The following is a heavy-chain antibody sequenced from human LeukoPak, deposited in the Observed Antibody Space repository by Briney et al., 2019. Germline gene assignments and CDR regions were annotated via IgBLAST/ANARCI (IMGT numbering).Heavy chain of an antibody. J-gene: IGHJ5*02. CDR2: GHYSGST. CDR3: ARRFTIFGVTYWFDP. D-gene: IGHD3-3*01. CDR1: GGSISSYY. Sequence: SETLSLTCTVSGGSISSYYWSWIRQPPGKGLEWIGYGHYSGSTNYNPSLKNRVTISVDTSKNQFSLKLSSVTAADTAVYYCARRFTIFGVTYWFDPWGQGTLVTVSS. V-gene: IGHV4-59*01.